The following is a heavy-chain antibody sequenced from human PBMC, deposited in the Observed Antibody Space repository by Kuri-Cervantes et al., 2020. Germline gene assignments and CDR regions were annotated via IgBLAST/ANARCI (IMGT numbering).Heavy chain of an antibody. CDR2: ISSSGTSI. CDR1: GLSFSSSE. Sequence: GESLKISCAASGLSFSSSEFNWVRQAPGKGLEWVSYISSSGTSIYYADSVKGRFTMSRDNAKNSLYLQMNSLRAEDTAVYYCARSAGWLDPWGQGTLVTVSS. V-gene: IGHV3-48*03. CDR3: ARSAGWLDP. J-gene: IGHJ5*02.